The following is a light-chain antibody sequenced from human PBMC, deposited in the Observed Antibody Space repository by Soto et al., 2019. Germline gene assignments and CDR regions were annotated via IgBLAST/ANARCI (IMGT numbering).Light chain of an antibody. CDR3: QQYGSSPQT. J-gene: IGKJ1*01. V-gene: IGKV3-20*01. CDR2: GAS. CDR1: QSVSSSY. Sequence: PGERAPLSCRASQSVSSSYLAWYQQKPGQAPRLLIYGASSRATGIPDRFSGSGSGTDFTLTISRLEPEDFAVYYCQQYGSSPQTFGQGTKVDNK.